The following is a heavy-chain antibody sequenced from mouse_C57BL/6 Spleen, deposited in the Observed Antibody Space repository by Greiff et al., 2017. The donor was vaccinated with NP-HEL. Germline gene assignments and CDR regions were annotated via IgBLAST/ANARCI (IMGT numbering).Heavy chain of an antibody. Sequence: DVQLVESGGGLVKPGGSLKLSCAASGFTFSSYAMSWVRQTPEKRLEWVATISDGGSYTYYPDNVKGRFTISRDNAKNNLYLQMSHLKSEDTAMYYCARGRIITTVVATDWYFDVWGTGTTVTVSS. CDR3: ARGRIITTVVATDWYFDV. D-gene: IGHD1-1*01. J-gene: IGHJ1*03. CDR1: GFTFSSYA. CDR2: ISDGGSYT. V-gene: IGHV5-4*01.